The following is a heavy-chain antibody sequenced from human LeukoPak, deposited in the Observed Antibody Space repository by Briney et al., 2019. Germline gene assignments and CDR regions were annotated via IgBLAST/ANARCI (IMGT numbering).Heavy chain of an antibody. J-gene: IGHJ6*04. V-gene: IGHV4-61*01. CDR3: AREASLVRGIFITRYGLDV. CDR2: ISYNENT. CDR1: GGSVSSGTYY. Sequence: TSETLSLTCTVSGGSVSSGTYYWTWIRQPPGKGLEWIAYISYNENTNYNPSLKSRLTISLDTSSNQFSLRLSSVTAADTAVYYCAREASLVRGIFITRYGLDVWDKGTTVTVSS. D-gene: IGHD3-10*01.